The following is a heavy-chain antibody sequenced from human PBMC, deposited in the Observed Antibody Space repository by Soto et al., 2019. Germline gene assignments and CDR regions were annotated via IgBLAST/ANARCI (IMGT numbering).Heavy chain of an antibody. CDR1: GGSVSIGSYY. Sequence: QVQLQESGPGLVKPSETLSLTCTVSGGSVSIGSYYWSWIRQPPGKGLEWIGYIYYSGSTNYNPSITSRVTISVDSSKNQFSLKLSSVTAADTAVYYCARGIEGWYQGRYSYGMDVWGQGTTVTVSS. J-gene: IGHJ6*02. CDR3: ARGIEGWYQGRYSYGMDV. V-gene: IGHV4-61*01. D-gene: IGHD6-19*01. CDR2: IYYSGST.